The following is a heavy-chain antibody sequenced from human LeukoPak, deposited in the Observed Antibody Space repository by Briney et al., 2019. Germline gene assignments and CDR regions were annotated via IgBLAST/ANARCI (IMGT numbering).Heavy chain of an antibody. CDR3: ATNVAAAGFLDY. CDR1: GYTFTSYD. CDR2: MNPNSGNT. Sequence: ASVKVSCKASGYTFTSYDINWVRQATGQGLEWMGWMNPNSGNTGYAQKFQGRVTMTRNTSIITAYMELSSLRSEDTAVYYCATNVAAAGFLDYWGQGTLVTVSS. V-gene: IGHV1-8*01. D-gene: IGHD6-13*01. J-gene: IGHJ4*02.